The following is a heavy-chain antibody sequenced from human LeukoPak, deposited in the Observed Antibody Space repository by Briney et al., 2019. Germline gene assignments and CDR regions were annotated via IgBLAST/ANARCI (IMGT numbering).Heavy chain of an antibody. D-gene: IGHD4-17*01. V-gene: IGHV3-74*01. CDR1: GFSFSSYW. J-gene: IGHJ4*02. CDR3: ANGPYGDFRTY. CDR2: INSDGSDT. Sequence: GGSLRFSCAASGFSFSSYWMFLVRQPPAKGLVWVSRINSDGSDTAYADSVKGRFTISRDNANNTLYLQMSSLRAEDTAVYYCANGPYGDFRTYWGQGTLVTVSS.